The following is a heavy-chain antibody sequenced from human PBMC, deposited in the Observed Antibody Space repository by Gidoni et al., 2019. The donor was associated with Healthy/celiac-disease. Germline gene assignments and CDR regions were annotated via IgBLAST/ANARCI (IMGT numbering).Heavy chain of an antibody. V-gene: IGHV3-30-3*01. CDR3: ARCPEDTWGYYDSSGYLPPFDY. CDR2: ISYDGSNK. D-gene: IGHD3-22*01. Sequence: QVQLVESGGGVVQPGRSLRLSCAASGFPFSSYAMHWVRQAPGKGREGVAVISYDGSNKYYADSVKGRFTISRDNSKNTLYLQMNSLRAEDTAVYYCARCPEDTWGYYDSSGYLPPFDYWGQGTLVTVSS. J-gene: IGHJ4*02. CDR1: GFPFSSYA.